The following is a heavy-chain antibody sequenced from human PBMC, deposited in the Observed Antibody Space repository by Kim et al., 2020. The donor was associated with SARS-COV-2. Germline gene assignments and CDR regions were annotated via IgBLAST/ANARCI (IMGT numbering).Heavy chain of an antibody. V-gene: IGHV3-21*01. J-gene: IGHJ6*02. Sequence: VKGRFTISRDNAKNSLYLQMNSLRAEDTAVYYCAREPAVAGSYYYYGMDVWGQGTTVTVSS. D-gene: IGHD6-19*01. CDR3: AREPAVAGSYYYYGMDV.